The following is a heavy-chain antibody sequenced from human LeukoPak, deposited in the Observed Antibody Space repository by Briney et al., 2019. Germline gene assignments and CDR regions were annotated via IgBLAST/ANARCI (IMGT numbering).Heavy chain of an antibody. J-gene: IGHJ6*04. CDR3: ARDQGYGDFAGYHYGMDV. Sequence: SETLSPTCTVSGGSISSYYWSWIRQPPGKGLEWIGYIYYSGSTNYNPSLKSRVTISVDTSENQFSLKLSSVTAADTAVYYCARDQGYGDFAGYHYGMDVWGKGTTVTVSS. V-gene: IGHV4-59*01. CDR1: GGSISSYY. CDR2: IYYSGST. D-gene: IGHD4-17*01.